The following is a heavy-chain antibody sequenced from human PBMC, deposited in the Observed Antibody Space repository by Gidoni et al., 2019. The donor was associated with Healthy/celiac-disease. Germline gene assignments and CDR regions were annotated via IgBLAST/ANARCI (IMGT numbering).Heavy chain of an antibody. V-gene: IGHV1-8*01. D-gene: IGHD6-6*01. CDR1: GYTFTSYD. Sequence: QVQLVQSGAEVKKPGASVRVSCKASGYTFTSYDINWVRQATGQGLAWMGWMNHNSGNTVYAQKFQGRVTMTRNTSISTAYMELGSLRSEDTAVYYCARQYSSSFDYWGQGTLVTVSS. CDR3: ARQYSSSFDY. CDR2: MNHNSGNT. J-gene: IGHJ4*02.